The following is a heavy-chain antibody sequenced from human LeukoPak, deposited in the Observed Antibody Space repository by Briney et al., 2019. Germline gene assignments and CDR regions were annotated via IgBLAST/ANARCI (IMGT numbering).Heavy chain of an antibody. CDR2: IKSKTDGGTT. CDR1: GFTFSNAW. D-gene: IGHD3-22*01. V-gene: IGHV3-15*01. J-gene: IGHJ4*02. Sequence: PGGSLRLSCAASGFTFSNAWMSCVRQAPGKGLEWVCRIKSKTDGGTTDYAAPVKGRFTISRDDSKNTLYLQMNSLKTEDTAVYYCTTEYMDYYDSSGYYSGYYFDYWGQGTLVTVSS. CDR3: TTEYMDYYDSSGYYSGYYFDY.